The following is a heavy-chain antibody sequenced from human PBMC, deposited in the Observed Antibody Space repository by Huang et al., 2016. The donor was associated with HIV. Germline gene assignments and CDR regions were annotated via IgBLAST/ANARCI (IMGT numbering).Heavy chain of an antibody. J-gene: IGHJ4*02. CDR3: VRDPRIQSWLNYFDY. CDR1: GFTFSSYW. D-gene: IGHD3-22*01. CDR2: INSAGVSS. V-gene: IGHV3-74*01. Sequence: EVQLVESGGGLVQPGGSLRLSCAASGFTFSSYWMHWVRQAPGKGRVWVSRINSAGVSSGYADYVKGRFTIARDNAKNTLYLQMNSLRAEDTAVYYCVRDPRIQSWLNYFDYWGQGTLVSVSS.